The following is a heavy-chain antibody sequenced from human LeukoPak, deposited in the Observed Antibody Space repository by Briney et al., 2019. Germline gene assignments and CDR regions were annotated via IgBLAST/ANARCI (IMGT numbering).Heavy chain of an antibody. V-gene: IGHV3-23*01. Sequence: GGSLRLSCAASGFTFSSYAMSWVRQAPGKGLEWVSAISGSGGSTYYADSVKGRFTISRDNSKNTLYLQMNSLRAEDTAVYYCAKVLGYCSGGSCCYYGMDVWGQGTTVTVSS. CDR2: ISGSGGST. J-gene: IGHJ6*02. D-gene: IGHD2-15*01. CDR1: GFTFSSYA. CDR3: AKVLGYCSGGSCCYYGMDV.